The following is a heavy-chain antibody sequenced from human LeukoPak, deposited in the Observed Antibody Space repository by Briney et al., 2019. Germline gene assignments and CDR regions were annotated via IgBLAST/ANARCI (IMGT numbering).Heavy chain of an antibody. CDR2: IMSDGRST. CDR1: GFTFTTYG. V-gene: IGHV3-74*01. D-gene: IGHD4-11*01. Sequence: GGSLRLSCAASGFTFTTYGMHWVRQAPGKGLVWVSRIMSDGRSTYADSVKGRFTISRDTAKNTLYLQMNSLRAEDTAVYYCARDLGGQSPFDYWGQGTLVTVSS. CDR3: ARDLGGQSPFDY. J-gene: IGHJ4*02.